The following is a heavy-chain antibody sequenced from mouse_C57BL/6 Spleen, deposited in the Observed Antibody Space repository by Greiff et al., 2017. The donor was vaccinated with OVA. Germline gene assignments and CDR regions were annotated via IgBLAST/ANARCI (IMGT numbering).Heavy chain of an antibody. CDR3: ARWPHYSNYAMDY. D-gene: IGHD2-5*01. Sequence: QVQLQQSGAELAKPGASVKLSCKASGYTFTSYWMHWVKQRPGQGLEWIGYINPSSGYTKYNQTFKDKAPLTADKSSSTAYMQLSSLTYEDSAVYYCARWPHYSNYAMDYWGQGTSVTVSS. CDR1: GYTFTSYW. V-gene: IGHV1-7*01. J-gene: IGHJ4*01. CDR2: INPSSGYT.